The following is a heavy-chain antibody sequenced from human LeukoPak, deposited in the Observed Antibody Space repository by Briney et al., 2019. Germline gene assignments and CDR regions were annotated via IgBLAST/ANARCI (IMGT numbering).Heavy chain of an antibody. D-gene: IGHD4-23*01. V-gene: IGHV4-59*01. Sequence: SETLSLTCTVSGGSISSYYWSWIRQPPGKGLEWIGYIYYSGSTNYNPSLKSRVTISVDTSKNQFSLKLSSVTAADTAVYYCARGVVLGYGGGSYDAFDIWGQGTMVTVSS. CDR1: GGSISSYY. CDR3: ARGVVLGYGGGSYDAFDI. CDR2: IYYSGST. J-gene: IGHJ3*02.